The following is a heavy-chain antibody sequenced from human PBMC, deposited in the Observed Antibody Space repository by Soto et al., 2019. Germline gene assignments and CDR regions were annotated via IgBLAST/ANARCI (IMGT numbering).Heavy chain of an antibody. Sequence: GGALRPSSAAPCFTFTNTWIKWGRPAPGKGLEWVGRIKSKTDGGTDYAEPVKGRFAISRDDSNNMVYLQMNSLRTEDTAVYYCTTDSYSSIRIVRFDYWGHGTLVTVSS. D-gene: IGHD2-2*01. V-gene: IGHV3-15*07. CDR3: TTDSYSSIRIVRFDY. CDR1: CFTFTNTW. J-gene: IGHJ4*01. CDR2: IKSKTDGGT.